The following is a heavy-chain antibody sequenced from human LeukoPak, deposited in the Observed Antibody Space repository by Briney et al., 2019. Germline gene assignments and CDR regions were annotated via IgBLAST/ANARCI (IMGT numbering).Heavy chain of an antibody. J-gene: IGHJ4*02. CDR1: GFTFDDYA. D-gene: IGHD3-10*01. CDR2: ISWNSGSI. CDR3: AKDIFTMVRGVVDY. Sequence: GGSLRLSCAASGFTFDDYAMHWVRQAPGKGLEWVSGISWNSGSIGYADSVKGRFTISRDNAKNSLYLQMNCLRAEDTALYYRAKDIFTMVRGVVDYWGQGTLVTVSS. V-gene: IGHV3-9*01.